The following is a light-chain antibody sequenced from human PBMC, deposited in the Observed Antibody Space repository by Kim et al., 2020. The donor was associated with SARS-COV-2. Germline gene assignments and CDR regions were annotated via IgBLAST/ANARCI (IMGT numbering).Light chain of an antibody. CDR3: QQRSNWPPRTT. Sequence: PGERATLSCRASQSVGSYLAWYQQKPGQAPRLLIYDATNRATGIPARFSGSGSGTDFTLTISSLEPEDFAVDYCQQRSNWPPRTTFGGGTKVDIK. CDR2: DAT. J-gene: IGKJ4*01. CDR1: QSVGSY. V-gene: IGKV3-11*01.